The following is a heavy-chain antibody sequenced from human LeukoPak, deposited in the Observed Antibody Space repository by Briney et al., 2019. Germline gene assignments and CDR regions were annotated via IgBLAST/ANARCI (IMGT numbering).Heavy chain of an antibody. CDR3: VRDLSGITTTSRGDDY. D-gene: IGHD1-20*01. J-gene: IGHJ4*02. V-gene: IGHV1-2*06. CDR1: GYSFTGYY. CDR2: INPNNGDT. Sequence: ASVKVSCKASGYSFTGYYMYWVRQAPGQGLEWMGRINPNNGDTNNAQKFQGRVTKTRDTSINIAYMELSRLRSDDTAMYYCVRDLSGITTTSRGDDYWGQGTLVTVSS.